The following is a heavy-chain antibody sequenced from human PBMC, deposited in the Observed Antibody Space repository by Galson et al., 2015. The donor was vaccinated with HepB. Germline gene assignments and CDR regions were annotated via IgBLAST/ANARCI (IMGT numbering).Heavy chain of an antibody. CDR3: ARGFISAAPPFDY. D-gene: IGHD6-13*01. CDR2: INAGNGNT. V-gene: IGHV1-3*01. Sequence: SVKVSCKASGFTFTNYAIQWMRQAPGQRLEWMGWINAGNGNTRYSEKFQGRVTITRDTSATTAYMELSSLRSEDTALYYCARGFISAAPPFDYWGQGTLVTVSS. J-gene: IGHJ4*02. CDR1: GFTFTNYA.